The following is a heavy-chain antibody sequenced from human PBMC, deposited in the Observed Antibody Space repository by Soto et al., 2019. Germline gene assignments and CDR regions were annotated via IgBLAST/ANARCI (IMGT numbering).Heavy chain of an antibody. CDR1: GGSISSYY. J-gene: IGHJ5*02. D-gene: IGHD3-3*01. Sequence: SETLSLTCTVSGGSISSYYWSWIRQPPGKGLEWIGYIYYSGSTNYNPSLKSRVTISVDTSKNQFSLKLSSVTAADTAVYYCARLGDDFWRGYSDRTGVPNWFDPWGQGTLGTVSS. CDR3: ARLGDDFWRGYSDRTGVPNWFDP. CDR2: IYYSGST. V-gene: IGHV4-59*08.